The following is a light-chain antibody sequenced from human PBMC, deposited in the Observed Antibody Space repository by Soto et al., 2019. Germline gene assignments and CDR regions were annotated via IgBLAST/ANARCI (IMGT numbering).Light chain of an antibody. CDR3: QHRGEWPRT. Sequence: EIVLTQSPATLSLSPGERATLSCRASQSVSNYLAWYQQKPGQAPRLRNYGASNRATGIPARFTGSGSGTDSTLTISSLEPEDFAVYYCQHRGEWPRTFGQGTKLEIK. CDR1: QSVSNY. V-gene: IGKV3-11*01. J-gene: IGKJ2*01. CDR2: GAS.